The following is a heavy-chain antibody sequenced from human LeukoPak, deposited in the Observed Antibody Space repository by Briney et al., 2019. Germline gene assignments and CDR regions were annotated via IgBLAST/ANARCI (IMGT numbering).Heavy chain of an antibody. V-gene: IGHV1-2*02. CDR2: INPNSGGT. CDR1: GYTFTGYY. Sequence: ASVKVSCKASGYTFTGYYMHWVRQAPRQGLEWMGWINPNSGGTNYAQKFQGRVTMTRDTSISTAYMELSRLRSDDTAVYYCALEYSSSWEYFQHWGQGTLVTVSS. J-gene: IGHJ1*01. D-gene: IGHD6-13*01. CDR3: ALEYSSSWEYFQH.